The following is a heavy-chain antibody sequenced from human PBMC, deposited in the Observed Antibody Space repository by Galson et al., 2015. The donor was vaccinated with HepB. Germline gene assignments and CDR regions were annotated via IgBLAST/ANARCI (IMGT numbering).Heavy chain of an antibody. Sequence: SVKVSCKASGGTFSSYAISWVRQAPGQGLEWMGRIIPILGIANYAQKFQGRVTITADKSTSTAYMELSSLRSEDTAVYYCARVKVTAATLDYWGQGTLVTVSS. CDR2: IIPILGIA. D-gene: IGHD2-21*02. V-gene: IGHV1-69*04. J-gene: IGHJ4*02. CDR3: ARVKVTAATLDY. CDR1: GGTFSSYA.